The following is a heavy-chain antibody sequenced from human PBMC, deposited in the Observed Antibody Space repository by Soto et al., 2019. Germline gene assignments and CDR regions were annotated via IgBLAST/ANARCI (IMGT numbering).Heavy chain of an antibody. CDR2: IYYSGSA. Sequence: SETLSLTCTVSGGSISSYYWSWIRQPPGKGLEWIGYIYYSGSANYNPSLKSRVTISVDTSKNQFSLKLSSVTAADTAVYYCARGDGYNPRYFDYWGQGTLVTVSS. D-gene: IGHD5-12*01. V-gene: IGHV4-59*01. CDR1: GGSISSYY. J-gene: IGHJ4*02. CDR3: ARGDGYNPRYFDY.